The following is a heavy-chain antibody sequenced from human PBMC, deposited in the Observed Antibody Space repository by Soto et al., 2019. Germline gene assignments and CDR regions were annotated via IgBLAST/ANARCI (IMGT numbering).Heavy chain of an antibody. CDR3: ARHNTVTSIMDV. Sequence: SETLSLTCTVSGGSISSYYWSWIRQPPGKGLEWIGYIYYSGSTNYNPSLKSRVTISVDTSKNQFSLKLSSVTAADTAVYYCARHNTVTSIMDVWGKGTTVTVSS. J-gene: IGHJ6*03. D-gene: IGHD4-4*01. CDR1: GGSISSYY. V-gene: IGHV4-59*08. CDR2: IYYSGST.